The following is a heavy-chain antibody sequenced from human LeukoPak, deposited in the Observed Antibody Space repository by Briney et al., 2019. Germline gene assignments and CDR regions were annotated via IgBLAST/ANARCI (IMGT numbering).Heavy chain of an antibody. CDR3: ARALITGTTPGALDY. Sequence: GGSLRLSCAASGFTFNNYWMHWVRQAPGKGLVWVSRINSDGSSTSYADSVKGRFTISIDNARKTLYLQMNSLRAEDTAVYYCARALITGTTPGALDYWGQGTLVTVSS. CDR2: INSDGSST. J-gene: IGHJ4*02. CDR1: GFTFNNYW. D-gene: IGHD1-7*01. V-gene: IGHV3-74*01.